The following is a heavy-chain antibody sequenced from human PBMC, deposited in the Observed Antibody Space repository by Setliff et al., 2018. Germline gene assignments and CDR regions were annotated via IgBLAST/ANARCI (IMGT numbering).Heavy chain of an antibody. J-gene: IGHJ4*02. Sequence: ASVKVSCKASGYSFTLYAMHWMRQAPGQRLEWMGWVNIDNGKTEYSQEFQDRVTFTRDTFAETAYMELRSLTSDDMAVYYCARGYCDGIGCPAPLYYFDSWGQGTLVTVSS. CDR1: GYSFTLYA. V-gene: IGHV1-3*03. CDR3: ARGYCDGIGCPAPLYYFDS. D-gene: IGHD2-21*01. CDR2: VNIDNGKT.